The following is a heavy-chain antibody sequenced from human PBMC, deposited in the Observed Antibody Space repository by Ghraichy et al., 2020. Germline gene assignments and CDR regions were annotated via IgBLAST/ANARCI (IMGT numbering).Heavy chain of an antibody. V-gene: IGHV3-23*01. Sequence: GGSLRLSCAASGFTFSSYAMSWVRQAPGKGLEWVSAISGSGGSTYYADSVKGRFTISRDNSKNTLYLQMNSLRAEDTAVYYCASSPSNDFWSGYPNWFDPWGQGTLVTVSS. D-gene: IGHD3-3*01. CDR2: ISGSGGST. CDR1: GFTFSSYA. J-gene: IGHJ5*02. CDR3: ASSPSNDFWSGYPNWFDP.